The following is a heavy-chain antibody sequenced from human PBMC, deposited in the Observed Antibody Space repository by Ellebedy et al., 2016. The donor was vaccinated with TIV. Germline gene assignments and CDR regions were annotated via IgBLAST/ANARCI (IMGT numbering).Heavy chain of an antibody. V-gene: IGHV3-9*01. Sequence: SLKISCEASGFTYENYAMHWVRQAPGKGLEWVSGISWNSDTIGYADSVKGRFSISRDNSKNTLYLQMNSLTADDTAVYFCARRVVSGGSHFFDYWGQGALIIVSS. J-gene: IGHJ4*02. D-gene: IGHD2-2*01. CDR2: ISWNSDTI. CDR1: GFTYENYA. CDR3: ARRVVSGGSHFFDY.